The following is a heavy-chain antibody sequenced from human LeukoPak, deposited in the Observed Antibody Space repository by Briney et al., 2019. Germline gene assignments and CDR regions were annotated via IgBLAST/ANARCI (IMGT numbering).Heavy chain of an antibody. CDR2: INHSGST. CDR3: ARGVISGWYNWFDP. Sequence: SETLSLTCAVYGGSFSGYYWSWIRQPPGKGLEWIGEINHSGSTNYNPSLKSRVTISVDTSKNQFSLKLSSVTAADTAVYYCARGVISGWYNWFDPWGQGTLVTVSS. D-gene: IGHD6-19*01. J-gene: IGHJ5*02. V-gene: IGHV4-34*01. CDR1: GGSFSGYY.